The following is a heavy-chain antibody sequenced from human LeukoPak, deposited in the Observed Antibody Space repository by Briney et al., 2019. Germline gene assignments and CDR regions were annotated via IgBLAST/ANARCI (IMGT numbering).Heavy chain of an antibody. J-gene: IGHJ4*02. CDR2: IYYSGST. V-gene: IGHV4-59*01. CDR3: ARTDGKQLPPRF. D-gene: IGHD5-18*01. Sequence: PSETLSLTCTVSGSSISSYYWSWIRQPPGKGLGWIGYIYYSGSTNYNPSLKSRVTISVDTSKNQFSLKLSSVTAADTAVYFCARTDGKQLPPRFWGQGTLVTVS. CDR1: GSSISSYY.